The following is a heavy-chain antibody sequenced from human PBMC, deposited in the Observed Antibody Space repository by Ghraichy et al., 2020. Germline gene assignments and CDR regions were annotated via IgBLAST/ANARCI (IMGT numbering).Heavy chain of an antibody. CDR2: ITGGGGST. CDR3: AKDSYDILTGPIT. Sequence: GGSLRLSCAASGFTFNDYALTWVRQAPGKGLEWVSTITGGGGSTSYVDSVKGRFTISRDNSKNTLYLQMNSLRAEDTAVYYCAKDSYDILTGPITWGQGTLVTVSS. CDR1: GFTFNDYA. J-gene: IGHJ4*02. V-gene: IGHV3-23*01. D-gene: IGHD3-9*01.